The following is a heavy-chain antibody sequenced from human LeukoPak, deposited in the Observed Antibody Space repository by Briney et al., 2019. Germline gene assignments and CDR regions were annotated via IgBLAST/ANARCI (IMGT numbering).Heavy chain of an antibody. CDR2: INSDGSEG. D-gene: IGHD3-3*01. V-gene: IGHV3-7*03. Sequence: GGSLRLSCAVSGFTFSGFWMSWSRQAPGKGLEWVASINSDGSEGYYADVVKGRFTISRDNSKNTLYLQMNSLRAEDTAVYYCAKGGVRFLEWFAFDYWGQGTLVTVSS. J-gene: IGHJ4*02. CDR1: GFTFSGFW. CDR3: AKGGVRFLEWFAFDY.